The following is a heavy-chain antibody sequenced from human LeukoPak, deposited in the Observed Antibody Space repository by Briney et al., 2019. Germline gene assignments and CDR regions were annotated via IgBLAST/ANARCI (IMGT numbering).Heavy chain of an antibody. CDR3: AREGYSPRDGYNFNFDY. V-gene: IGHV3-21*01. CDR1: GFTFRSYW. D-gene: IGHD5-24*01. CDR2: ISSSSSYR. J-gene: IGHJ4*02. Sequence: GGSLRLSCVASGFTFRSYWMSWVRQAPGKGLEWVSSISSSSSYRYYADSVKSRFTISRDNAKNSLYLQMNSLRAEDTAVYYCAREGYSPRDGYNFNFDYWGQGTLVTVSS.